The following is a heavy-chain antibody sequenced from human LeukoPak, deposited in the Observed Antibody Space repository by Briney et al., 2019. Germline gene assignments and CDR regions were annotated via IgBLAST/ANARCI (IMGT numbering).Heavy chain of an antibody. CDR1: GFTFSSYA. V-gene: IGHV3-23*01. CDR2: ISGSGGST. D-gene: IGHD3-22*01. J-gene: IGHJ5*02. CDR3: AKDPEYYYDSSGYNWFNP. Sequence: GGSLRLSCAASGFTFSSYAMSWVRQAPGKGLEWVSAISGSGGSTYYADSVKGRFTISRDNSKNTLYLQMNSLRAEDTAVYYCAKDPEYYYDSSGYNWFNPWGQGTLVTVSS.